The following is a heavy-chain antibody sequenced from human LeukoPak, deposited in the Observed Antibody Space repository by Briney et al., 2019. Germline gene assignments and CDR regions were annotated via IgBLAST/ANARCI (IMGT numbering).Heavy chain of an antibody. CDR1: TGSISSYY. CDR3: ARDGTLGYCSSTSCYRGRYYYYYMDV. CDR2: IYYSGSP. J-gene: IGHJ6*03. V-gene: IGHV4-59*01. Sequence: SETLSLTCTVSTGSISSYYWSWIRQPPGKGRKWIGYIYYSGSPNYNPSPKSRVTISSDTSKNQFSLKLSYVTAADTAVYYCARDGTLGYCSSTSCYRGRYYYYYMDVWGKGTTVTVSS. D-gene: IGHD2-2*02.